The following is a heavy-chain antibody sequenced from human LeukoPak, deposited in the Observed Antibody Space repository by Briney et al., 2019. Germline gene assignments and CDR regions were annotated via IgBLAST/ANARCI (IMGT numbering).Heavy chain of an antibody. J-gene: IGHJ4*02. CDR1: GGSISSYY. Sequence: SATLSLTCTVSGGSISSYYWSWIRQPPGKGLEWIGYIYYSGRTNYNPSLKSRVTISVDTSKNQFSLKLSSVTAADTAVYYCARVWTTGGDYVFYYFDYWGQGTLVTVSS. D-gene: IGHD4-17*01. V-gene: IGHV4-59*01. CDR3: ARVWTTGGDYVFYYFDY. CDR2: IYYSGRT.